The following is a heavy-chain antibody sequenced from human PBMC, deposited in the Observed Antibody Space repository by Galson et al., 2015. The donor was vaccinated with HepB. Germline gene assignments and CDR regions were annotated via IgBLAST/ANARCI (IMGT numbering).Heavy chain of an antibody. V-gene: IGHV3-23*01. CDR3: AKDFAPNIGVMDY. CDR2: LSGGGITT. Sequence: SLRLSCAASGLPFNNYAMSWVRQAPGKGLEWVSLLSGGGITTKYADAVKGSFTISRDNSKNTLYLQMNSLRAEDTAVYYCAKDFAPNIGVMDYWGQGTLVTVSS. CDR1: GLPFNNYA. D-gene: IGHD2-8*01. J-gene: IGHJ4*02.